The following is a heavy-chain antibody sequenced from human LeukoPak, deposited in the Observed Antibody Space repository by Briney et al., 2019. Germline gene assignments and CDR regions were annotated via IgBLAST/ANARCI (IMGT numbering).Heavy chain of an antibody. V-gene: IGHV3-23*01. CDR3: AKSLAAAGRMYFDY. J-gene: IGHJ4*02. D-gene: IGHD6-13*01. CDR2: IIGSGGST. Sequence: GGSLRLSCAASEFSFSNYAITWVRQAPGKGLEWVSSIIGSGGSTYYADSVKGRFTIPRDNSKNTLYLQMSSLRAEDTAVYYCAKSLAAAGRMYFDYWGQGTLVTVSS. CDR1: EFSFSNYA.